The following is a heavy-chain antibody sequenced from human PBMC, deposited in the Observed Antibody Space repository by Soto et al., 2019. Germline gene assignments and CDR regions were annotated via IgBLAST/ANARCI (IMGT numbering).Heavy chain of an antibody. V-gene: IGHV1-69*01. CDR1: GGTFSSLG. CDR2: IIPISGRT. CDR3: ATRGTQGRWLEFADY. D-gene: IGHD5-12*01. J-gene: IGHJ4*02. Sequence: QVQQVQSGAEVKRPGSSVKVSCEASGGTFSSLGFTWVRQAPGQGLEWMGGIIPISGRTTFAPKFLGRVTITADESTRTTYMELTALTSDDTAIYYCATRGTQGRWLEFADYWGQGTLVTVSS.